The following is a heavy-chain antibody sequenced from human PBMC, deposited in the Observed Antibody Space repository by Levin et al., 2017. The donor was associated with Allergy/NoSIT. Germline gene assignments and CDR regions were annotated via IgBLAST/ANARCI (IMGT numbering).Heavy chain of an antibody. CDR1: GGSFSGYY. J-gene: IGHJ1*01. D-gene: IGHD3-22*01. Sequence: MSSETLSLTCAVYGGSFSGYYWSWIRQPPGKGLEWIGEINHSGSTNYNPSLKSRVTISVDTSKNQFSLKLSSVTAADTAVYYCARGRWWLSDAEYFQHWGQGTLVTVSS. V-gene: IGHV4-34*01. CDR2: INHSGST. CDR3: ARGRWWLSDAEYFQH.